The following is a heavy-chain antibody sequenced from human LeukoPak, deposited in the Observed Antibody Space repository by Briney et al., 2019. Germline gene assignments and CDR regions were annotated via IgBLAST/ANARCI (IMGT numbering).Heavy chain of an antibody. CDR2: FDPEDGET. CDR1: GYTFTGYY. CDR3: ATAATRRWRDAFDI. J-gene: IGHJ3*02. D-gene: IGHD6-13*01. Sequence: ASVKVSCKASGYTFTGYYMHWVRQAPGKGLEWMGGFDPEDGETIYAQKFQGRVTMTEDTSTDTAYMELSSLRSEDTAVYYCATAATRRWRDAFDIWGQGTMVTVSS. V-gene: IGHV1-24*01.